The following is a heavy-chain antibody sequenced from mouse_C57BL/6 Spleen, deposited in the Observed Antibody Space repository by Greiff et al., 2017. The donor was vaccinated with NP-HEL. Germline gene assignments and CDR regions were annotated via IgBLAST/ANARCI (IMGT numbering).Heavy chain of an antibody. J-gene: IGHJ2*01. Sequence: VHVKQSGPELVKPGASVKIPCKASGYTFTDYNMDWVKQSHGKSLEWIGDINPNNGGTIYNQKFKGKATLTVDKSSSTAYMELRSLTSEDTAVYYCARNSYGSSYDFDYWGQGTTLTVSS. V-gene: IGHV1-18*01. CDR1: GYTFTDYN. CDR3: ARNSYGSSYDFDY. D-gene: IGHD1-1*01. CDR2: INPNNGGT.